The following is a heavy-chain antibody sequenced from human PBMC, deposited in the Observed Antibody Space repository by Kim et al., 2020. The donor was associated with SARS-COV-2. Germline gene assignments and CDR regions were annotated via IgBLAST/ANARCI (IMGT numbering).Heavy chain of an antibody. CDR2: MNPNSGNT. J-gene: IGHJ6*02. Sequence: ASVKVSCKASGYTFTSYDINWVRQATGQGLEWMGWMNPNSGNTGYAQKFQGRVTMTRNTSISTAYMELSSLRSEDTAVYYCAILPPKQWLVNYYYYYGMDVWGQGTTVTVSS. V-gene: IGHV1-8*01. CDR3: AILPPKQWLVNYYYYYGMDV. D-gene: IGHD6-19*01. CDR1: GYTFTSYD.